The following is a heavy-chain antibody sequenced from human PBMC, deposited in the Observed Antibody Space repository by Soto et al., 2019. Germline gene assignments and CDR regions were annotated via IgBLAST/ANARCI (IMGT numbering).Heavy chain of an antibody. J-gene: IGHJ3*01. CDR1: GGSISSYY. CDR2: IYYSGST. D-gene: IGHD3-22*01. Sequence: NPSETLSLTCSVSGGSISSYYWSWIRQPPGTGMEWIGCIYYSGSTNYNPSLKSRVAISVDTSKNQFSLKLSSVTAADTAVYYCARAPPYVSTSYRPEGFSFDFRGQGTMVTVSS. V-gene: IGHV4-59*01. CDR3: ARAPPYVSTSYRPEGFSFDF.